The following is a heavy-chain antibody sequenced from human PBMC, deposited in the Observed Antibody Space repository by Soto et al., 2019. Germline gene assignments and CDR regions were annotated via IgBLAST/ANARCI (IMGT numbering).Heavy chain of an antibody. Sequence: SETLSLTCAVYGGSFIGYYWSWIRQPPGKGLEWIGEINHSGSTNYNPSLKSRVTISVDTSKNQFSLKLSSVTAADTAVYYCARALWGAAAGDYYYYYGMDVWGQGTTVTVSS. V-gene: IGHV4-34*01. CDR2: INHSGST. J-gene: IGHJ6*02. CDR3: ARALWGAAAGDYYYYYGMDV. CDR1: GGSFIGYY. D-gene: IGHD6-13*01.